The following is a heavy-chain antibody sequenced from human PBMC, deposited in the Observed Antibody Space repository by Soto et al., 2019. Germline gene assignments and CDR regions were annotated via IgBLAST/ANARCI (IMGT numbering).Heavy chain of an antibody. Sequence: SGPTLVNPTQTLTMTCTLSGFSLSTSGGGVGWIRQPPGNALAWLARMYWNDDKRYSPALKSRLTITKDTSKNQVVLTMTNMDPVNTDTYYCAHSGMYHDYYYYYGMDVWGQGTTFTVSS. D-gene: IGHD1-26*01. CDR3: AHSGMYHDYYYYYGMDV. J-gene: IGHJ6*02. CDR1: GFSLSTSGGG. V-gene: IGHV2-5*01. CDR2: MYWNDDK.